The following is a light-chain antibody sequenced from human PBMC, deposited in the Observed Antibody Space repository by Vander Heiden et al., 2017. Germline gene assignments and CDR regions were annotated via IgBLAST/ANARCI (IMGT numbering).Light chain of an antibody. J-gene: IGKJ1*01. CDR1: QSVSSY. CDR2: DAS. V-gene: IGKV3-11*01. CDR3: QQRSNWRRT. Sequence: DIDLTQAPATLTFSPGDGATLPHQASQSVSSYLAWYQQKPGQAPRLLIYDASNRATGIPARFSGSGSGTDFTLTISSLEPEDFAVYYCQQRSNWRRTFGQGTKVEIK.